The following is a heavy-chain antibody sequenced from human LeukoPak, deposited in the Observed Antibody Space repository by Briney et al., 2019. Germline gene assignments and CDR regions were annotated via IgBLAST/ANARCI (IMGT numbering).Heavy chain of an antibody. V-gene: IGHV4-39*07. J-gene: IGHJ3*02. CDR2: IYYSGST. Sequence: HPSETLSLTCTVSGDSISNSPYYWGWIRQPPGKGLEWIGSIYYSGSTYYNPSLKSRLTISVDTSKNQFSLKLSSVTAADTAVYYCAREPALLRFEDAFDIWGQGTMVTVSS. D-gene: IGHD3-10*01. CDR1: GDSISNSPYY. CDR3: AREPALLRFEDAFDI.